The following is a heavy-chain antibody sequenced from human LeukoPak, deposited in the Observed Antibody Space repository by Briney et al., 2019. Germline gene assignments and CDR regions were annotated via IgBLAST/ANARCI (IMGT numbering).Heavy chain of an antibody. CDR3: ARGPILGYCSGGSCYSPFDY. J-gene: IGHJ4*02. Sequence: HPGGSLRLSCAASGFTFSSYGMHWVRQAPGKGLEWVAFIRYDGSNKYYADSVKGRFTISRDNSKNTLYLQMNSLRAEDTAVYYCARGPILGYCSGGSCYSPFDYWGQVTLVTVSS. CDR1: GFTFSSYG. V-gene: IGHV3-30*02. D-gene: IGHD2-15*01. CDR2: IRYDGSNK.